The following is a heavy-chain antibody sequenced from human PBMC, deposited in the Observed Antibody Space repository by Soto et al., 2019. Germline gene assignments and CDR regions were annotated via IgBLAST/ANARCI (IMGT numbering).Heavy chain of an antibody. CDR3: TSDLYNFFY. CDR2: IKSKSDGGTT. CDR1: DFAFTNAW. Sequence: GGSLRLSCAASDFAFTNAWMNWVRQAPGKGLEWVGRIKSKSDGGTTDYAAPVKGRFTISRDDSKDTLYLQMNSLKTEDTAVYYCTSDLYNFFYWGQGTPVTVSS. D-gene: IGHD1-20*01. J-gene: IGHJ4*02. V-gene: IGHV3-15*07.